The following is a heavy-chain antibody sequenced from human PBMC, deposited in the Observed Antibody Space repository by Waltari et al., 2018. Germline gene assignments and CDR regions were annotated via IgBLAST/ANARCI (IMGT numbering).Heavy chain of an antibody. CDR1: GASISNYY. Sequence: QVQLQESGPGLVKPSETLSLTCTVSGASISNYYWNWVRQHPGKGLEWIGYIYYNGSTTYNPSLKSRLSISVDTSKNQFSLKLSSVTAADTAVYYCARGSGDFWSGYESIEVEYGMDVWGQGTTVTVSS. CDR2: IYYNGST. V-gene: IGHV4-59*01. CDR3: ARGSGDFWSGYESIEVEYGMDV. J-gene: IGHJ6*02. D-gene: IGHD3-3*01.